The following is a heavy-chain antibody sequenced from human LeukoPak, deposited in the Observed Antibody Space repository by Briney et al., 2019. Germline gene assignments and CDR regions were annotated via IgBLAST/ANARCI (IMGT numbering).Heavy chain of an antibody. CDR3: ARPGLDYYDSSGYYIEAFDI. Sequence: SESLSLTCTVSGGSISSSSYYWGWIRQPPGKGLEWIGSIYYSGSTYYNPSLKSRVTISADTSKNQFSLKLSSVTAADTAVYYCARPGLDYYDSSGYYIEAFDIWGQGTMVTVSS. CDR1: GGSISSSSYY. V-gene: IGHV4-39*01. CDR2: IYYSGST. J-gene: IGHJ3*02. D-gene: IGHD3-22*01.